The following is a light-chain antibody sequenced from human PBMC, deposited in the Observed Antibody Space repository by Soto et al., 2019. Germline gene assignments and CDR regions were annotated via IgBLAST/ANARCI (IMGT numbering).Light chain of an antibody. CDR2: GAS. J-gene: IGKJ1*01. CDR1: QGIGNY. Sequence: DIHMTQSPPSLSASVGDRVTITCRASQGIGNYLAWYQQKPGKVPKLLIYGASTLQSGVPSRFSGSGSGTDFTLTISSLRPEDFATYYCQKYNRAPRTFGPGTKVDIK. CDR3: QKYNRAPRT. V-gene: IGKV1-27*01.